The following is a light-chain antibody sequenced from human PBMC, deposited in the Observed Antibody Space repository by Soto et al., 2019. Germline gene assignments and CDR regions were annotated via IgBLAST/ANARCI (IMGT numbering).Light chain of an antibody. Sequence: QSALTQPASVSGSPGQSITISCTGTSSDVGAYNFVSWYQHYPDKAPKVVIYDVANRPSGVSYRFSASKSGNTASLTISGLQAEDEADYYCMSFTSSNTDVFGTGTKLTVL. J-gene: IGLJ1*01. CDR2: DVA. CDR3: MSFTSSNTDV. V-gene: IGLV2-14*03. CDR1: SSDVGAYNF.